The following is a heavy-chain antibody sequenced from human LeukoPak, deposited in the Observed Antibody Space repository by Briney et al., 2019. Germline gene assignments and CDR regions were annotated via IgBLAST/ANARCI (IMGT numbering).Heavy chain of an antibody. V-gene: IGHV3-23*01. CDR1: GFTFSSYA. CDR3: AREPGTTLLTRLYL. CDR2: ISGTGERT. D-gene: IGHD3-10*01. J-gene: IGHJ4*02. Sequence: GGSLRLSCAASGFTFSSYALSWVRQAPGKGLEWVSGISGTGERTSYADSVKGRFAISRDNSQNTLYLQMDSLRAEDTAVYYCAREPGTTLLTRLYLWGQGTLVTVSS.